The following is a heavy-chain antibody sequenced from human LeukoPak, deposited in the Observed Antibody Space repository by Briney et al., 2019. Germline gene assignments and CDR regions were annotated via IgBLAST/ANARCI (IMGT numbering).Heavy chain of an antibody. J-gene: IGHJ2*01. CDR3: AKGRSYWYFDL. CDR2: INQDGSEK. V-gene: IGHV3-7*03. Sequence: GGSLRLSCAASGFTFSSYWMSWVRQAPGKGLEWVANINQDGSEKYYVDSVEGRFNISRDNSKNSLYLQMNSLRTEDTALYYCAKGRSYWYFDLWGRGTLVTVSS. CDR1: GFTFSSYW.